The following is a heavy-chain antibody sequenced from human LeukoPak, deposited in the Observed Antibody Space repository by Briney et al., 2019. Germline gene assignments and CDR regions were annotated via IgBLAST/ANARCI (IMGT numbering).Heavy chain of an antibody. CDR3: ARECNY. CDR1: GFTFSRYS. Sequence: GGSLRLSCAASGFTFSRYSMNWVRQAPGKGLEWVSSISISSNYKYYPDSLKGRFTISRDNAKNSLYLQMNSLRAEDTAVYYCARECNYWGQGTLVTVSS. J-gene: IGHJ4*02. V-gene: IGHV3-21*01. CDR2: ISISSNYK.